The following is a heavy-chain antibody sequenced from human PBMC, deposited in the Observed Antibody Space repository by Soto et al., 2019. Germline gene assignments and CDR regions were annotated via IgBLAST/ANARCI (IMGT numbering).Heavy chain of an antibody. D-gene: IGHD5-18*01. CDR3: AKALRVADEGGYTYDDEVATYYFDY. V-gene: IGHV3-23*01. CDR2: ISASGGTT. CDR1: GFTFSSYA. Sequence: EVQLLESGGGLVQPGGSLRLSCVDSGFTFSSYAMSWVRQAPGKGLEWVSAISASGGTTHSADSVKGRFTISRDNSKNTLYLQMNSLRAEDTAVYYCAKALRVADEGGYTYDDEVATYYFDYWGQGTRVTVSS. J-gene: IGHJ4*02.